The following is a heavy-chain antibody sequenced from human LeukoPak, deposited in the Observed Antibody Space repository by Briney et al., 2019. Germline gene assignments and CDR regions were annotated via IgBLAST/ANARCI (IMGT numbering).Heavy chain of an antibody. D-gene: IGHD5-24*01. CDR1: GSTFRNYW. V-gene: IGHV3-7*01. J-gene: IGHJ4*02. CDR3: ASPQTDPTIVNGF. CDR2: IKRDGSER. Sequence: GGSLRLSCEVSGSTFRNYWMSWIRQVPGKGLEWLACIKRDGSERHYVDSVRGRFTVSTDSAKNSLFLQMNSLRAEDAAVYYCASPQTDPTIVNGFWGQGTLVTVSS.